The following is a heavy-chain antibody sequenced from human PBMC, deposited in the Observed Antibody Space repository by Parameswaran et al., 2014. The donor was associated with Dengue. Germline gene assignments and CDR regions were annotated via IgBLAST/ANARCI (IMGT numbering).Heavy chain of an antibody. D-gene: IGHD3-22*01. CDR3: ARVGGADYDDSSGYNSDYFDQ. V-gene: IGHV1-18*01. Sequence: SWVRQAPGQGLEWMGWISGYNGNTNYAQKVQDRVTMTTDTSTSTAYMELRSLTSDDTAVYYCARVGGADYDDSSGYNSDYFDQWGQGTLVTVSS. CDR2: ISGYNGNT. J-gene: IGHJ4*02.